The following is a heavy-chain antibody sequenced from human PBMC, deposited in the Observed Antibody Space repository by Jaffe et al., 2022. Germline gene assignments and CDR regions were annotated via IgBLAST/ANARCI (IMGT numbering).Heavy chain of an antibody. CDR1: GFTFSSYE. J-gene: IGHJ3*02. D-gene: IGHD3-10*01. CDR2: ISDSGTSI. V-gene: IGHV3-48*03. Sequence: VQLVESGGGLVQPGGSLRLSCAASGFTFSSYEMNWVRQAPGKGLEWISYISDSGTSISYADSVKGRFTLSRDNAKNSLYLQMNSLSAEDAAVYYCVRDGSILGSGSDLHAFDIWGQGTMVTVSS. CDR3: VRDGSILGSGSDLHAFDI.